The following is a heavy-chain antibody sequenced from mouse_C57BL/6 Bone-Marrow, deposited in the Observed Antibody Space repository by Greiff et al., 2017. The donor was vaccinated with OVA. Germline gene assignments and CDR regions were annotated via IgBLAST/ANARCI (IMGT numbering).Heavy chain of an antibody. CDR1: GFTFSDYG. J-gene: IGHJ2*01. CDR3: ARMRGLRRPFDY. CDR2: ISRGSSTI. V-gene: IGHV5-17*01. D-gene: IGHD2-2*01. Sequence: EVQGVESGGGLVKPGGSLKLSCAASGFTFSDYGMHWVRQAPEKGLEWVAYISRGSSTIYYADTVKGRFTISRDNAKNTLFLQMTSLRSEDTAMYYCARMRGLRRPFDYWGQGTTLTVSS.